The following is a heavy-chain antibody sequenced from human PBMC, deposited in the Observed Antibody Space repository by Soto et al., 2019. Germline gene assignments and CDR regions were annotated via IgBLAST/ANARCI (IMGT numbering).Heavy chain of an antibody. D-gene: IGHD3-16*02. CDR1: GYTFTSYA. J-gene: IGHJ4*02. CDR2: INAGNGNT. CDR3: AKDKRAFGGVIVKYYFDY. V-gene: IGHV1-3*01. Sequence: QVQLVQSGAEVKKPGASVKVSCKASGYTFTSYAMHWVRQAPGQRLEWMGWINAGNGNTKYSQKFQGRVTITRDTSASTAYMELSSLRSEDTAVYYCAKDKRAFGGVIVKYYFDYWGQGTLVTVSS.